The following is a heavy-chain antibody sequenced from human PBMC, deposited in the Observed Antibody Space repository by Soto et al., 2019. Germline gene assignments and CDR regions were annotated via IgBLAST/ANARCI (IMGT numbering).Heavy chain of an antibody. CDR3: ARGGIGGAGTYFDY. Sequence: EVQLVESGGGLVQPGGSLRLSCAASGFTFSSYDMHWVRQATGKGLEWVSAIGTAGDTYYPGSVKGRFTISRENAKNSLYLQMNSLRAGDTAVYYCARGGIGGAGTYFDYWGQGTLVTVSS. J-gene: IGHJ4*02. CDR2: IGTAGDT. V-gene: IGHV3-13*01. CDR1: GFTFSSYD. D-gene: IGHD1-26*01.